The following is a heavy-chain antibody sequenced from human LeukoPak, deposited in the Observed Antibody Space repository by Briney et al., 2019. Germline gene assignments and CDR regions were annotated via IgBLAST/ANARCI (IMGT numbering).Heavy chain of an antibody. CDR1: GYTFTGYY. V-gene: IGHV1-2*04. CDR3: EREKRDNVSYALDL. Sequence: ASVKVSCKASGYTFTGYYMHWVRQAPGQGLEWMGWINPNSGGTNYAQKFQGWVTMTRDTSISTAYMELSRLRSDDTAVYYCEREKRDNVSYALDLRGQRTLVTGSS. D-gene: IGHD3-16*01. J-gene: IGHJ3*01. CDR2: INPNSGGT.